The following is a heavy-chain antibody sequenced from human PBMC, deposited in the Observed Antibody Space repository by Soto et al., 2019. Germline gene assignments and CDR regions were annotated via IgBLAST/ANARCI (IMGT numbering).Heavy chain of an antibody. CDR2: INHSGST. Sequence: QVQLQQWGAGLLKPSETLSLTCAVYGGSFSGYYWSWIRQPPGKGLEWIGEINHSGSTNYNPSLKRRVNTTVDSSKNQLSLRLSSVTAADTAMYYCARVGYCSSTSCYSNIAAAGTSYWFDPRGQGTLVTVSS. V-gene: IGHV4-34*01. CDR1: GGSFSGYY. J-gene: IGHJ5*02. CDR3: ARVGYCSSTSCYSNIAAAGTSYWFDP. D-gene: IGHD2-2*01.